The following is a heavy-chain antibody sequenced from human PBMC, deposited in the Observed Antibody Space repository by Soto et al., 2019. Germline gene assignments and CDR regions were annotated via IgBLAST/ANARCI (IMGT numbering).Heavy chain of an antibody. V-gene: IGHV3-23*01. CDR1: GFSFSTYA. Sequence: PGGSLRLSCAASGFSFSTYAMGWVRQTPGKGLEWVSVMTNRGDLRYYADSVKGRFTISRDNSETTLYLQMTSLRAEDTGVYYCAKDAARTSGWYYIDSWGQGTLVTVSS. CDR2: MTNRGDLR. CDR3: AKDAARTSGWYYIDS. D-gene: IGHD6-19*01. J-gene: IGHJ4*02.